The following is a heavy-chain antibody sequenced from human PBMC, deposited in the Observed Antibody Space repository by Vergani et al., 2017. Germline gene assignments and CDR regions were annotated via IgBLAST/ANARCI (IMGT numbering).Heavy chain of an antibody. Sequence: VQLVESGGGLVPPGRSLRLSCAASGFSFGDYAMTWVRQAPGKGLEWIGSIYYSENKFYNPSRESRVTLSIDTTKTQFSRKLKSVTAADTAVYYCSRCFRDEGMIYGGTVENWFDPWGQGTLVTVSS. CDR3: SRCFRDEGMIYGGTVENWFDP. CDR2: IYYSENK. J-gene: IGHJ5*02. D-gene: IGHD3-22*01. V-gene: IGHV4-30-2*03. CDR1: GFSFGDYA.